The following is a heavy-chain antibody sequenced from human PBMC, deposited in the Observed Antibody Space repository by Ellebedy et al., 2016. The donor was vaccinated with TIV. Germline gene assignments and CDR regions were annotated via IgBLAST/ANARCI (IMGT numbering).Heavy chain of an antibody. D-gene: IGHD3-10*01. CDR1: GFTFDDYA. V-gene: IGHV3-9*01. CDR2: ISWNSGAI. Sequence: PGGSLRLSCAASGFTFDDYAMHWVRQAPGKGLEWVSGISWNSGAIGYADSVKGRFTISRDNAKTSLYLQMDSLRVGDTALYYCVKAPTNSGRLDYWGQGTLVTVSS. CDR3: VKAPTNSGRLDY. J-gene: IGHJ4*02.